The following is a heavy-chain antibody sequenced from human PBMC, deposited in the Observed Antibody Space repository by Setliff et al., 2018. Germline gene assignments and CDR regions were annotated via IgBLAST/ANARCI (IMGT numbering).Heavy chain of an antibody. V-gene: IGHV4-59*01. J-gene: IGHJ6*03. D-gene: IGHD3-3*02. CDR3: ARDGLGAFSLRSMDV. Sequence: SETLSLTCTVSGGSISSYYWSWIRQPAGKGLEWIGYIDYSGSTNYNPSLKSRVTISLDTSKNQFSLQLSSVTAADTAVYYCARDGLGAFSLRSMDVWGKGTTVTVS. CDR2: IDYSGST. CDR1: GGSISSYY.